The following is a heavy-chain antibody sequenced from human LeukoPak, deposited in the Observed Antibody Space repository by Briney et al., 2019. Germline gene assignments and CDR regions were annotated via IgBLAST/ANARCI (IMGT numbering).Heavy chain of an antibody. CDR2: IYPGDSDT. J-gene: IGHJ5*02. Sequence: GESLKISCKGSGYNFPIYWIAWVRQMPGKGLEWMGIIYPGDSDTRYSPSFQGQVTISADKSISTAYLQWSSLKASDTAMYYCARPYDSSGYTWGQGTLVTVSS. D-gene: IGHD3-22*01. V-gene: IGHV5-51*01. CDR1: GYNFPIYW. CDR3: ARPYDSSGYT.